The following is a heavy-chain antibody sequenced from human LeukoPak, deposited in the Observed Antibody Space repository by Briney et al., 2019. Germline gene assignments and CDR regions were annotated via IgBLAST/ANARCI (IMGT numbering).Heavy chain of an antibody. J-gene: IGHJ4*01. Sequence: PGASLRLSCAASGFSISDYWMNWVRLVPGKGLEWVDNINEDGTIQDYVASVRGRFTISRNNAKNSLYLQMNSLGAEDTAVYYCASRESSMARSHWGHGTLVTVSS. D-gene: IGHD3-10*01. CDR1: GFSISDYW. CDR3: ASRESSMARSH. V-gene: IGHV3-7*01. CDR2: INEDGTIQ.